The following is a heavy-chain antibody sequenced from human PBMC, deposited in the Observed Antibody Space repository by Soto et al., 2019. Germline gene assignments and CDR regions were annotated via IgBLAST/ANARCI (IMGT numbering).Heavy chain of an antibody. CDR3: TTDHSYYYDSSGYSYYFDY. CDR1: GFTFSNAW. J-gene: IGHJ4*02. CDR2: IKSKTDGGTT. D-gene: IGHD3-22*01. Sequence: EVQLVESGGGLVKPGGSLRLSCAASGFTFSNAWMSWVRQAPGKGLEWVGRIKSKTDGGTTDYAAPVKGGFTISRDDSKNTLYLQMNSLKTEDTAVYYCTTDHSYYYDSSGYSYYFDYWGQGTLVTVSS. V-gene: IGHV3-15*01.